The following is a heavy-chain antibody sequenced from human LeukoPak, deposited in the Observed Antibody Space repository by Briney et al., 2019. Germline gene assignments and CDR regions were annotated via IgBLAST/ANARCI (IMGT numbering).Heavy chain of an antibody. CDR1: GFTFSSYS. CDR2: ISSSSTFI. V-gene: IGHV3-21*01. D-gene: IGHD1-26*01. J-gene: IGHJ4*02. Sequence: GGSLRLSCAASGFTFSSYSMNWVRQAPGKGLEWVSSISSSSTFIYYADSAKGRFTISRDNAKNSLYLQMYSLRAEDTAVYYCARDGVVGATSTFVCWGQGTLVTVSS. CDR3: ARDGVVGATSTFVC.